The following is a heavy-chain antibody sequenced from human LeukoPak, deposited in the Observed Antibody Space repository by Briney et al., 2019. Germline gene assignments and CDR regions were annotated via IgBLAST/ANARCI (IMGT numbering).Heavy chain of an antibody. V-gene: IGHV3-53*01. J-gene: IGHJ4*02. Sequence: GGSLRPSCAASGFTVSSNYMSWVRQAPGKGLEWVSVIYSGGSTYYADSVKGRFTISRDNSKNTLYLQMNSLRAEDTAVYYCARGSGSGSYYNHSPLTLADWGQGTLVTVSS. D-gene: IGHD3-10*01. CDR2: IYSGGST. CDR1: GFTVSSNY. CDR3: ARGSGSGSYYNHSPLTLAD.